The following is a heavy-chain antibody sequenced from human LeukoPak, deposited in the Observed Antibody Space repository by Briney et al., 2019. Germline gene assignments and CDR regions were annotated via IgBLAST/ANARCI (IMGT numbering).Heavy chain of an antibody. J-gene: IGHJ4*02. D-gene: IGHD3-10*01. V-gene: IGHV3-30*04. CDR2: ISWDGKFI. CDR3: ARDFIRGPPDYFDY. Sequence: PGGSLRLSCAASGFSLSAYPMHWVRQAPGKGLEWVAVISWDGKFILYADSVKGRFTISRDISKNTLDLQMNSLGAEDTAVYYCARDFIRGPPDYFDYWGQGTLVTVSS. CDR1: GFSLSAYP.